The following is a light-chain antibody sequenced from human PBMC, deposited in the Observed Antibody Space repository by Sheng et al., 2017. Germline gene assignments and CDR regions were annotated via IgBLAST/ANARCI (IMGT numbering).Light chain of an antibody. Sequence: LTQPPSVSVSPGQTTSITCSGERLGDKYACWYQQKPGQSPVLVIFQDSKRPSGIPERFSGSNSGNTATLTISGTQAMDEADYFCQAWDNSPGVVFGGGTKLTVL. CDR3: QAWDNSPGVV. CDR2: QDS. V-gene: IGLV3-1*01. CDR1: RLGDKY. J-gene: IGLJ3*02.